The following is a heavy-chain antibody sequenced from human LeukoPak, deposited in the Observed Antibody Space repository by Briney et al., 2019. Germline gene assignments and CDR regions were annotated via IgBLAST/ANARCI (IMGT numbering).Heavy chain of an antibody. CDR3: ARDSHIAVAGSFDY. Sequence: GGSLRLTCAVSGFSVNNHYISWVRQAPGKGLEWVSVIYSGGSTYYADSVKGRFTISRDNSKNTLYLQMNSLRAEDTAVYYCARDSHIAVAGSFDYWGQGTLVTVSS. CDR1: GFSVNNHY. D-gene: IGHD6-19*01. J-gene: IGHJ4*02. V-gene: IGHV3-66*01. CDR2: IYSGGST.